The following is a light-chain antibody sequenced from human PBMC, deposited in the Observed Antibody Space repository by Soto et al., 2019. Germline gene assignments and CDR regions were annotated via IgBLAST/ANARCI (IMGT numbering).Light chain of an antibody. CDR3: QQSYSTPFT. CDR2: AAS. J-gene: IGKJ3*01. Sequence: DIQMTQSPSSLSASVGDRVTITCRASQSSSSYLNWYQQKPGKAPKLLIYAASSLQSGVPSRFSGSGSGTDLPLTISSLQPEDFATYYCQQSYSTPFTFGPGTKGDIK. V-gene: IGKV1-39*01. CDR1: QSSSSY.